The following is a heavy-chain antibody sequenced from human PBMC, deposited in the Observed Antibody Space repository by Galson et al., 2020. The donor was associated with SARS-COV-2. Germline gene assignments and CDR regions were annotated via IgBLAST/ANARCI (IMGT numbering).Heavy chain of an antibody. CDR3: ERVSGEWYYYDSSGYADY. V-gene: IGHV3-21*01. CDR1: GFTFSSYS. CDR2: ISSSSSYI. D-gene: IGHD3-22*01. J-gene: IGHJ4*02. Sequence: GESLKLYCAASGFTFSSYSMNWVRQAPGKGLEWVSSISSSSSYIYYAASVKGRFTISRDNAKNSLYLQMNSLGAEDTAVYYCERVSGEWYYYDSSGYADYWGLGTLVTVSS.